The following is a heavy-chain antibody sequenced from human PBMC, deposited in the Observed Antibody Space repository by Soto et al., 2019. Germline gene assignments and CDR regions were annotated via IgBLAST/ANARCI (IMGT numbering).Heavy chain of an antibody. J-gene: IGHJ4*02. CDR3: AKDRYISSIEPPEIDY. D-gene: IGHD6-13*01. CDR2: ISSSGSST. V-gene: IGHV3-23*01. CDR1: GFTFYNYA. Sequence: GGSLRLSCAASGFTFYNYAMSWVRQAPGKGLEWVSAISSSGSSTYYADSVKGRFTISRDNSKNTLYLQMRSLRADDTAVYYCAKDRYISSIEPPEIDYWGQGTPVTVSS.